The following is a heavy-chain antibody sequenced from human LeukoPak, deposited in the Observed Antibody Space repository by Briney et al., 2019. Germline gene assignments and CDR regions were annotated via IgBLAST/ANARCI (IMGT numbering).Heavy chain of an antibody. Sequence: GGSLRLSCAASGFTFSSYGMHWVRQAPGKGLEWVAVISYDGSNKYYADSVKGRFTISRDNSKNTLYLQMNSLRAEDTAVYYCARGLLYDSSGYHYYYGMDVWGQGTTVTVSS. D-gene: IGHD3-22*01. CDR2: ISYDGSNK. V-gene: IGHV3-30*03. CDR1: GFTFSSYG. CDR3: ARGLLYDSSGYHYYYGMDV. J-gene: IGHJ6*02.